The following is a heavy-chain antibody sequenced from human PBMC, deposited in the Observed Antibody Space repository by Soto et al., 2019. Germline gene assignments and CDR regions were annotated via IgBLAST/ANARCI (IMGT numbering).Heavy chain of an antibody. V-gene: IGHV4-39*01. Sequence: PSETLSLTCTVSGGSISSYYWGWIRQPPGEGLEWIGSIYYSGSTYYNPSLKSRVTISVDTSKNQFSLKLSSVTAADTAVYYCSSLTRADYYGMDVWGQGTTVTVSS. D-gene: IGHD4-17*01. CDR3: SSLTRADYYGMDV. CDR2: IYYSGST. J-gene: IGHJ6*02. CDR1: GGSISSYY.